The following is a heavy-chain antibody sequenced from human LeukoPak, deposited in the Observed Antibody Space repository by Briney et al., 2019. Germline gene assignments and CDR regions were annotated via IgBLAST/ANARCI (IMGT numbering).Heavy chain of an antibody. CDR3: ARGYCSGGSCQGYFHH. V-gene: IGHV4-34*01. J-gene: IGHJ1*01. D-gene: IGHD2-15*01. CDR2: INHSGST. CDR1: GGSFSGYY. Sequence: SETLSLTCAVYGGSFSGYYWSWIRQPPGKGLEWIGEINHSGSTSYNPSLKSPVTISVDTSKNQFSLKLSSVTAADTAVYYCARGYCSGGSCQGYFHHWGQGTLVTVSS.